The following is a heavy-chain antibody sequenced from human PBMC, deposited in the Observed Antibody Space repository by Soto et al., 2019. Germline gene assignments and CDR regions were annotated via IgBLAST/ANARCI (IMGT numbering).Heavy chain of an antibody. CDR2: ISSNSAYI. Sequence: GESLKISCAASGFTFRSFTMNWVRQAPGKGLEWVSTISSNSAYIYYTDALRGRFTISRDNAKNSLHLQMNSLRAEDTAVYYCTRDASRESSARGWFDPWGTGTLVTVPS. J-gene: IGHJ5*02. D-gene: IGHD6-25*01. V-gene: IGHV3-21*01. CDR1: GFTFRSFT. CDR3: TRDASRESSARGWFDP.